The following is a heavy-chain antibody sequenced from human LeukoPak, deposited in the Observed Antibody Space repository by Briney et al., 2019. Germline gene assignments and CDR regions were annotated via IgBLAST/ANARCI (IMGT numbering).Heavy chain of an antibody. CDR3: ARGMSYYLYGY. Sequence: SETLSLTCTVSDYSISSDYYWGWIRQPPGKGLEWIGSIYHSGSTYYNPSLKSRVTISVDTSKNQFSLKLSSVTAADTAVYYCARGMSYYLYGYWGQGTLVTVSS. CDR2: IYHSGST. J-gene: IGHJ4*02. CDR1: DYSISSDYY. V-gene: IGHV4-38-2*02. D-gene: IGHD3-10*01.